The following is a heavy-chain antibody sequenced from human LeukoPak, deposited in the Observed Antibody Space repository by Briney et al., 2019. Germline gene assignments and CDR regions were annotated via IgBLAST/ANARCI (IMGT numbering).Heavy chain of an antibody. J-gene: IGHJ4*02. D-gene: IGHD3-22*01. CDR3: ARDSSGYYYGYFDY. CDR2: IIPTFGTA. Sequence: PSVKLSCKASGATFSSYAIGWVRQSPGQGLEWMGGIIPTFGTADYAQKFKGRVTITTDESTSTAYMELSSLRSEDTAVYYCARDSSGYYYGYFDYWGQGTLVTVSS. CDR1: GATFSSYA. V-gene: IGHV1-69*05.